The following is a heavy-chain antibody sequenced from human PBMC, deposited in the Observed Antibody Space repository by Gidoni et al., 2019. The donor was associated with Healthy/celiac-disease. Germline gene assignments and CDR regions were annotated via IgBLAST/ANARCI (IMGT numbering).Heavy chain of an antibody. CDR2: INHSGST. J-gene: IGHJ4*02. V-gene: IGHV4-34*01. CDR3: AREGLGGYCSGGSCYSWSY. Sequence: QVQLQPWGAVLFKPSETLSLTCAVYGVSFSGYYWSWIRQPPGKGLEWIREINHSGSTNYNPSLKSRVTIAVDTSKNQLSMKLSSVNDADTAGYYCAREGLGGYCSGGSCYSWSYWGQGTLVTVSS. D-gene: IGHD2-15*01. CDR1: GVSFSGYY.